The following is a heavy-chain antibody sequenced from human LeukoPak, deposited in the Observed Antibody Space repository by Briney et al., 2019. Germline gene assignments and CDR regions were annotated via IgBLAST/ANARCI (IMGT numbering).Heavy chain of an antibody. J-gene: IGHJ4*02. CDR2: ISGTSTYT. Sequence: GGSLRLSCAASGFTFSAYYMSWIRQAPGKGLEWISYISGTSTYTDYADSVKGRFTISRDNSKNSLFLQMNRLRDEDTAVYYCARAAYSSSPDYWGQGTLVTVSS. V-gene: IGHV3-11*06. D-gene: IGHD6-13*01. CDR1: GFTFSAYY. CDR3: ARAAYSSSPDY.